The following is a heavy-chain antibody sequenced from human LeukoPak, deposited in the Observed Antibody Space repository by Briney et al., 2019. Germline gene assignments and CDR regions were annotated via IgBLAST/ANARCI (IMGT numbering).Heavy chain of an antibody. V-gene: IGHV1-2*02. J-gene: IGHJ2*01. CDR1: GYSFTGYY. Sequence: ASVKVSCKASGYSFTGYYIHWVRQASGQGLEWMGWINPNSGGTKYAQKFQGRVTMTRDTSISTAYMEPSRLTSDDTAVFYCARVLRDWYFDLWGRGTLVTVSS. CDR3: ARVLRDWYFDL. CDR2: INPNSGGT.